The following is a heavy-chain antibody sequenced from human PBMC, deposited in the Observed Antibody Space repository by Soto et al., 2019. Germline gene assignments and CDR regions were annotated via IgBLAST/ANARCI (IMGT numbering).Heavy chain of an antibody. V-gene: IGHV4-30-2*01. Sequence: SETLSLTCAVSGGSISSGGYSWSWIRQPPGKGLEWIGYIYHSGSTYYNPSLKSRVTISVDTSKNQFSLKLSSVTAADTAVYYCARDASFCSSTSCYWSGRFDPWGQGTLVTVSS. J-gene: IGHJ5*02. CDR1: GGSISSGGYS. D-gene: IGHD2-2*01. CDR3: ARDASFCSSTSCYWSGRFDP. CDR2: IYHSGST.